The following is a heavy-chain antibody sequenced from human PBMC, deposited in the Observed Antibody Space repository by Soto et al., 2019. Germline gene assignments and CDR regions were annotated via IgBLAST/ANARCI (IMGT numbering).Heavy chain of an antibody. CDR1: GFIINDYY. V-gene: IGHV3-11*06. Sequence: QVQLVESGGGLVKPGWSLRLSCAVSGFIINDYYMSWVRQAPGKGLEWVSYISHTIKYTNYADSVRDRFTISRDNAKNSLYLQMNSLSAEDTAVYYCARGGIAAAADYWGQGTMVTVSS. J-gene: IGHJ4*02. CDR3: ARGGIAAAADY. CDR2: ISHTIKYT. D-gene: IGHD6-13*01.